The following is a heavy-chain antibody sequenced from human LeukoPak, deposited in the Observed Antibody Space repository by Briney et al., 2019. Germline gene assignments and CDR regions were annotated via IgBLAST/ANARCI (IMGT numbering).Heavy chain of an antibody. V-gene: IGHV3-30*03. J-gene: IGHJ4*02. CDR3: ARDPYGYGREFDY. D-gene: IGHD5-18*01. CDR2: ISYDGSNK. CDR1: GFTFSSYS. Sequence: GGSLRLSCAASGFTFSSYSMNWVRQAPGKGLEWVAVISYDGSNKYYADSVKGRFTISRDNSKNTLYLQVNSLRAEDTAVYYCARDPYGYGREFDYWGQGTLITVSS.